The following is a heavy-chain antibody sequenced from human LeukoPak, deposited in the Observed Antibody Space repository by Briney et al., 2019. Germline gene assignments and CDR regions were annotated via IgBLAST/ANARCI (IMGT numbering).Heavy chain of an antibody. J-gene: IGHJ4*02. V-gene: IGHV3-23*01. CDR2: ISGSGGST. CDR1: GFTFSSYA. D-gene: IGHD5-12*01. CDR3: AKDYFRYSTEPAYYFDY. Sequence: GGSLRLSCAASGFTFSSYAMSWVRQAPGKGLEWVSAISGSGGSTYYADSVKGRFTISRDNSKSTLYLQMNSLRAEDTAVYYCAKDYFRYSTEPAYYFDYWGQGTLVTVSS.